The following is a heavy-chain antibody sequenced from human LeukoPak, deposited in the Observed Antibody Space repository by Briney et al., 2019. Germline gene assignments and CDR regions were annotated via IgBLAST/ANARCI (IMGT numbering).Heavy chain of an antibody. CDR2: IGAKDGTT. D-gene: IGHD2-21*02. J-gene: IGHJ4*02. CDR3: VKKTSYRGGACHPYYFDH. V-gene: IGHV3-23*01. Sequence: GESLRLSCAASGFAFNNYVLGWVRQAPGRGLEWVATIGAKDGTTYYGDFVKGRLTIARDNSKNTLYLQLNSLRADDTAVYYCVKKTSYRGGACHPYYFDHWGQGTLVTVSS. CDR1: GFAFNNYV.